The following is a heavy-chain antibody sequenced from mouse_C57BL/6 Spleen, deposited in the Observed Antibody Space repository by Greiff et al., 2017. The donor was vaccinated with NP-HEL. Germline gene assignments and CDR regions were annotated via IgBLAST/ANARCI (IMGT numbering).Heavy chain of an antibody. CDR2: INPSTGGT. J-gene: IGHJ2*01. V-gene: IGHV1-42*01. CDR1: GYSFTGYY. Sequence: VQLQQSGPELVKPGASVKISCKASGYSFTGYYMNWVKQSPEKSLEWIGEINPSTGGTTYNQKFKAKATLTEDKSSSTAYMQLKSLTSEDSAVYYCAGGGGYFDYWGQGTTLTVSS. CDR3: AGGGGYFDY.